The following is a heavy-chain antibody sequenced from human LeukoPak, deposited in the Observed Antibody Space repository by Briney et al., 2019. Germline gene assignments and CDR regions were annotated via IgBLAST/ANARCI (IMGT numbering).Heavy chain of an antibody. J-gene: IGHJ4*02. Sequence: GGSLRLSCAASGFTFSSYSMNWVRQAPGKGLEWVSYINSDSSIIYYADSVKGRFTISRDNAKNSLYLQMNSLRAEDTAVYYCASPHDYDILTGYLDYWGQGTLVTVSS. CDR3: ASPHDYDILTGYLDY. CDR2: INSDSSII. CDR1: GFTFSSYS. V-gene: IGHV3-48*04. D-gene: IGHD3-9*01.